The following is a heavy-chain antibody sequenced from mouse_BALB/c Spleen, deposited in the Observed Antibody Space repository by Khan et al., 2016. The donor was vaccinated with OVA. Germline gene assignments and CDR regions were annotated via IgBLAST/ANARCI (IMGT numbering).Heavy chain of an antibody. D-gene: IGHD3-1*01. Sequence: VQLQESGAELVRPGTSVKMSCKAAGYTFTNYWIGWVKQRPGHGHEWIGATYPGGGYTNYNEKFKGKATLTADTSSSTAYMQLSGLTSEDSAIYYWSRRGAARATWDYFDCWGQGTTLTVSS. CDR1: GYTFTNYW. J-gene: IGHJ2*01. CDR3: SRRGAARATWDYFDC. CDR2: TYPGGGYT. V-gene: IGHV1-63*02.